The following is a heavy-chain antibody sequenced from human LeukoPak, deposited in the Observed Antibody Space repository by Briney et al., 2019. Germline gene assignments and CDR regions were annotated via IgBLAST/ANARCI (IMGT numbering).Heavy chain of an antibody. J-gene: IGHJ4*02. CDR1: GYTFTSYG. V-gene: IGHV1-18*01. CDR2: ISAYNGNT. D-gene: IGHD2-2*01. Sequence: ASVKVSCKASGYTFTSYGISWVRRAPGQGLEWMGWISAYNGNTNYAQKLQGRVTMTTDTSTSTAYMELRSLRSDDTAVYYCARDWGVVPTGDYFDYWGQGTLVTVSS. CDR3: ARDWGVVPTGDYFDY.